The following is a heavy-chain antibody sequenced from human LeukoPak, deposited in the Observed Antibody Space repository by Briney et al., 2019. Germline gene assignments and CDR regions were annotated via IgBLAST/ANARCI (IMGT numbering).Heavy chain of an antibody. J-gene: IGHJ4*02. CDR2: IWYDGSNK. D-gene: IGHD3-22*01. CDR1: GFTFSSYG. V-gene: IGHV3-33*01. Sequence: GGSLRLSCAASGFTFSSYGMHWVRQAPGKGLEWVAVIWYDGSNKYYADSVKGRFTISRDNSKNTLYLQMNSLRAEDTAVYYCARGMGYYYDSSGYPTLGDYWGQGTLVTVSS. CDR3: ARGMGYYYDSSGYPTLGDY.